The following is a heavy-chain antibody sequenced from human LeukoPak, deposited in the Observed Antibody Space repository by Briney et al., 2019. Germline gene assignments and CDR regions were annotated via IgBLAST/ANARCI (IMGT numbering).Heavy chain of an antibody. V-gene: IGHV1-8*01. D-gene: IGHD4-11*01. CDR3: AVTPSNLSHLDK. J-gene: IGHJ4*02. CDR2: MNPNTGNT. CDR1: TDTFINYY. Sequence: ASVKVSCKASTDTFINYYINWVRQATGQGLEWIGWMNPNTGNTGYAQNFQGRVTMTRDTSISTAHMELSSLRPEDTAVYYCAVTPSNLSHLDKWGQGTPVTISS.